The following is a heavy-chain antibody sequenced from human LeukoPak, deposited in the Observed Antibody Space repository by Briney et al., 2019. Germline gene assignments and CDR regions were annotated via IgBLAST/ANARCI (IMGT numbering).Heavy chain of an antibody. D-gene: IGHD2-21*02. CDR1: GESFSGYY. CDR3: ATQYRNCGGDCYSGYNWFDP. Sequence: SETLSLTCAVYGESFSGYYWSWIRQPPGKGLEWIGEINHSGSTNYNPSLKSRVTISVDTSKNQFSLKLSSVTAADTAVYYCATQYRNCGGDCYSGYNWFDPWGQGTLVTVSS. J-gene: IGHJ5*02. V-gene: IGHV4-34*01. CDR2: INHSGST.